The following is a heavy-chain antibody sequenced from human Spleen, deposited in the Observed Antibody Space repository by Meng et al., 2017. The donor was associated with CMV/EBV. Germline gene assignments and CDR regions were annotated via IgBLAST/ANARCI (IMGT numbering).Heavy chain of an antibody. Sequence: SVKVSCKASGYIFTTYGISWVRQAPGQGLEWMGGIIPILGIANYAQKFQGRVTITADKSTSTAYMELSSLRSEDTAVYYCARGRGKYCSSTSCYGRGHGNYYGMDVWGQGTTVTVSS. J-gene: IGHJ6*02. D-gene: IGHD2-2*01. CDR2: IIPILGIA. CDR3: ARGRGKYCSSTSCYGRGHGNYYGMDV. CDR1: GYIFTTYG. V-gene: IGHV1-69*10.